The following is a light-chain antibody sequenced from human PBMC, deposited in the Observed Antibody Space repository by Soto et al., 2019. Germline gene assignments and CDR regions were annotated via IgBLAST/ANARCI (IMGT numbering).Light chain of an antibody. J-gene: IGKJ1*01. Sequence: DIQMTQSPSTLPASVGDRVTITCRASQSISSWLAWYQQKPGKAPKLLLYKASSFESGVPSRFSGSGSGTEFTLTISSLQPEDFATYYCQQYGSYSRTFGQGTKVEIK. CDR2: KAS. CDR3: QQYGSYSRT. CDR1: QSISSW. V-gene: IGKV1-5*03.